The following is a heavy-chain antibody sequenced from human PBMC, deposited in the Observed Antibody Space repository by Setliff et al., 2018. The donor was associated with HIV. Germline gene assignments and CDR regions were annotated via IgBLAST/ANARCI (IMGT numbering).Heavy chain of an antibody. CDR3: ARVGASGVASSMDYHYYMDV. V-gene: IGHV4-4*07. CDR1: GGSFSSYH. D-gene: IGHD2-2*01. CDR2: IFASGST. J-gene: IGHJ6*03. Sequence: PSETLSLTCTVSGGSFSSYHWSWIRHPAGKGLEWIGHIFASGSTKYNPSLESRVTMSADTSRTQFSLKLRSVTAADTAVYYCARVGASGVASSMDYHYYMDVWGKGTSVTVSS.